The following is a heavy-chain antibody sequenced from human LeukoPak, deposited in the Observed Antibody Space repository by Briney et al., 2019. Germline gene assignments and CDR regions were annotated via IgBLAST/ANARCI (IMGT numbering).Heavy chain of an antibody. CDR2: INNSGST. CDR3: ARGSSSWYH. Sequence: SETLSLTCTVSGGSISSGGYYWSWIRQPPGKGLEWIGEINNSGSTNYNPSLKSRVTISVDTSKNQFSLKLSSVTAADTAVYYCARGSSSWYHWGQGTLVTVSS. V-gene: IGHV4-39*07. CDR1: GGSISSGGYY. J-gene: IGHJ5*02. D-gene: IGHD6-13*01.